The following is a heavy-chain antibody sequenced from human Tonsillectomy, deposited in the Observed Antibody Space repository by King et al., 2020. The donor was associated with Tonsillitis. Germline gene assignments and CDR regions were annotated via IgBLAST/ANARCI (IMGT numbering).Heavy chain of an antibody. CDR2: ISAYTGNT. D-gene: IGHD7-27*01. Sequence: QLVQSGAEVAKPGASVKVSCKTSGYTFTTYAISWVRRAPGQGLEWLGWISAYTGNTNYAQKFQGRVTMTTDTSTNTAYMELRSLRSDDTAIYYCARSASAVGIDYWGQGILVTVSS. J-gene: IGHJ4*02. V-gene: IGHV1-18*04. CDR3: ARSASAVGIDY. CDR1: GYTFTTYA.